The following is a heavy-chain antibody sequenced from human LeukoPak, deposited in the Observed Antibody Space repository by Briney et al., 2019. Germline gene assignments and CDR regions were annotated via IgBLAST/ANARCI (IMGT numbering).Heavy chain of an antibody. CDR2: IIPIFGTA. D-gene: IGHD5-24*01. CDR3: ARGRRARDGMDV. Sequence: ASVKVSCKASGGTFSSYAISWVRQAPGQGLEWLGGIIPIFGTANYAQKFQGRVTITTDESTSTAYMELSSLRSEDTAVYYCARGRRARDGMDVWGKGTMVTVSS. J-gene: IGHJ6*04. V-gene: IGHV1-69*05. CDR1: GGTFSSYA.